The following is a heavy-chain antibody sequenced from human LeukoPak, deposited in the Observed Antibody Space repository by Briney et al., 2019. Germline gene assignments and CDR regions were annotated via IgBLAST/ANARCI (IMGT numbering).Heavy chain of an antibody. CDR2: INPNSGGT. V-gene: IGHV1-2*06. CDR3: ARDYGWNDKAADWFDP. CDR1: GYIFTGYY. D-gene: IGHD1-1*01. Sequence: ASVKVSCKASGYIFTGYYIHWVRQAPGQGLEWMGRINPNSGGTNYAQKFQGRVTMTRDTSISTAYMELSGLRSDDTAVYYCARDYGWNDKAADWFDPWGQGTLVTVSS. J-gene: IGHJ5*02.